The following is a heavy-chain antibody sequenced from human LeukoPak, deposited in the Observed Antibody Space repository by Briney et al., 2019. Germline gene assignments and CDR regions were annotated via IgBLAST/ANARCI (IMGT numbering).Heavy chain of an antibody. J-gene: IGHJ4*02. Sequence: SETLSLTCTVSGGSITSGGYYWSWIRQRPGEGLEWIGYIYSSGSTYYNPSLKSRVTISVDTSKNQFSLKLSSVTAADTAVYYCAREGSLRPHFDYWGQGTLVTVSS. CDR1: GGSITSGGYY. V-gene: IGHV4-30-4*08. CDR3: AREGSLRPHFDY. D-gene: IGHD6-25*01. CDR2: IYSSGST.